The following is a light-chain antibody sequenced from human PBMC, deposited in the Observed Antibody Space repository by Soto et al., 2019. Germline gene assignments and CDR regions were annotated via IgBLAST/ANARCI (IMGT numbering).Light chain of an antibody. CDR1: NIGSKS. CDR3: QVWDISSDHSAV. Sequence: SYELTQPPSVSVAPGKTARITCGGNNIGSKSVHWYQQKPGQAPVVVIYYDSDRPSGIPERFSGSNSGNTATLTISRVEAGDEADYSCQVWDISSDHSAVFGGGTKVTVL. V-gene: IGLV3-21*04. CDR2: YDS. J-gene: IGLJ2*01.